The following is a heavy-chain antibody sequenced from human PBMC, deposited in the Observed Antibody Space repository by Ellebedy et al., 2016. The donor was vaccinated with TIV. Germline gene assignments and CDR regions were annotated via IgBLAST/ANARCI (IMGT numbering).Heavy chain of an antibody. V-gene: IGHV3-30-3*01. Sequence: GESLKISXAASGFTFSSYAMHWVRQAPGKGLEWVAVISYDGSNKYYADSVKGRFTISRDNSKNTLYLQMNSLRAEDTAVYYCARDRDSSGRFDYWGQGTLVTVSS. CDR2: ISYDGSNK. J-gene: IGHJ4*02. CDR1: GFTFSSYA. CDR3: ARDRDSSGRFDY. D-gene: IGHD6-19*01.